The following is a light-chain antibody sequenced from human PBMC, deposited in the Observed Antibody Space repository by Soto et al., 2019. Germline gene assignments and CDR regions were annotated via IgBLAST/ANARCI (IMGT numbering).Light chain of an antibody. CDR1: QGIGSY. CDR2: SAS. J-gene: IGKJ2*01. CDR3: QQLYTYPYT. V-gene: IGKV1-9*01. Sequence: IQLTQSPTSLSASVGDRVTIPCRASQGIGSYLAWYQRKPGEAPKLLIYSASTLQSGVPSRFSGRGSGTDFTLSISSLQPEDFATYYCQQLYTYPYTFGQGTKVEIK.